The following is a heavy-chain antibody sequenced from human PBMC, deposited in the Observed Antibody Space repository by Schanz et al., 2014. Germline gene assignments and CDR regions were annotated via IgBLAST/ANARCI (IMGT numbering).Heavy chain of an antibody. V-gene: IGHV1-18*01. CDR3: ARAKRFGDMDV. J-gene: IGHJ6*02. CDR2: ISAQTGDT. Sequence: VQSVHSGTEVQKLGASVKVSCQTSGYTFTAYGINWVRQAPGQGLEWIGWISAQTGDTRYAQKMQGRVTMTADTSTSTAYMDLRSLRSDDTAVYYCARAKRFGDMDVWGQGTTVTVSS. D-gene: IGHD3-10*01. CDR1: GYTFTAYG.